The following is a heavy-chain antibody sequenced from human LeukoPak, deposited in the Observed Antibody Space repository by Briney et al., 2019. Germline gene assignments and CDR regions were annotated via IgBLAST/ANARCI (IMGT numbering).Heavy chain of an antibody. J-gene: IGHJ5*02. CDR1: RYTFTGYY. V-gene: IGHV1-2*02. D-gene: IGHD2-15*01. CDR2: INPNSGDT. CDR3: ARGGYCSSGSCYSNWFDP. Sequence: ASVKVSCKASRYTFTGYYMHWVRQAPGQGLEWMGWINPNSGDTNYAQKFQGRVTMTRDTSISTAYMDLSRLRSDDTAVYYCARGGYCSSGSCYSNWFDPWGQGTLVTVSS.